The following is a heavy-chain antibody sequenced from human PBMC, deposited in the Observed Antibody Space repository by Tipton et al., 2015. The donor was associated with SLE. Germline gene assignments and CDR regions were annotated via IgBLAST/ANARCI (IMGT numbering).Heavy chain of an antibody. CDR3: ARIYSGSYFAPDDY. CDR2: MRHSGIT. CDR1: GDSISSSSYY. J-gene: IGHJ4*02. V-gene: IGHV4-61*05. Sequence: GLVKPSETLSLTCIVSGDSISSSSYYWGWIRQAPGKGLEWVGCMRHSGITNYNPSLKSRVTISIDTPKNQFSLRLRSVTAADTAVYYCARIYSGSYFAPDDYWGQGTRVTVSS. D-gene: IGHD1-26*01.